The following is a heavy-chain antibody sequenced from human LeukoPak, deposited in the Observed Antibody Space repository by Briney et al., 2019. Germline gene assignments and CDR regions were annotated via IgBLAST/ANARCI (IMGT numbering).Heavy chain of an antibody. CDR2: INPNSGGT. CDR3: ARVKSYYYDTSDKDAFDI. D-gene: IGHD3-22*01. J-gene: IGHJ3*02. CDR1: GYTFTDYY. Sequence: ASVKVSCKASGYTFTDYYIHWVRQAPGQSLEWMGWINPNSGGTNYAQIFQGRVTISSDTSISTAYMELSSLRSEDTAVYYCARVKSYYYDTSDKDAFDIWGQGTMVTVSS. V-gene: IGHV1-2*02.